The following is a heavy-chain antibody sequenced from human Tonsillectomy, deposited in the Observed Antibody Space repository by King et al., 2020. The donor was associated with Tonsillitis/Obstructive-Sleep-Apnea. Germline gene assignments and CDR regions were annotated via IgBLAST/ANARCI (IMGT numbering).Heavy chain of an antibody. Sequence: VQLVESGGGVVQPGRSLRLSCAASGFTFSSYAMHWVRQAPGKGLEWVAVISYDEINKYYADSVKGRFTISRDNSMNTLYLQMNSLRAEDTAVYYCARDRGDYCSGGSCYSYYFDYWGQGTLVTVSS. CDR1: GFTFSSYA. V-gene: IGHV3-30*04. J-gene: IGHJ4*02. D-gene: IGHD2-15*01. CDR3: ARDRGDYCSGGSCYSYYFDY. CDR2: ISYDEINK.